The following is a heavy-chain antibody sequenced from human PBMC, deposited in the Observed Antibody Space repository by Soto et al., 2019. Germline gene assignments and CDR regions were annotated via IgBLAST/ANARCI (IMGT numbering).Heavy chain of an antibody. CDR2: ISSSGSTI. J-gene: IGHJ6*03. V-gene: IGHV3-11*01. CDR3: ARNVRIQSAVIEYYYYMDV. Sequence: PGGSLRLSCAASGFTFSDYYMSWIRQAPGKGLEWVSYISSSGSTIYYADSVKGRFTISRDNAKNSLYLQMNSLRAEDTAVYYCARNVRIQSAVIEYYYYMDVWGKGTTVTVSS. CDR1: GFTFSDYY. D-gene: IGHD3-10*01.